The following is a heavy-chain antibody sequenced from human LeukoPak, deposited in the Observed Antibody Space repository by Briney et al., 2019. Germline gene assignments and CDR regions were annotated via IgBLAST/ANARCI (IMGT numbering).Heavy chain of an antibody. CDR2: ISGSGGST. CDR1: GFTFSSYA. CDR3: AKSGLRYFDWLSPYAFDI. V-gene: IGHV3-23*01. D-gene: IGHD3-9*01. J-gene: IGHJ3*02. Sequence: GGSLGLSCAASGFTFSSYAMSWVRQAPGKGLEWVSAISGSGGSTYYADSVKGRFTISRDNSKNTLYLQMNSLRDEDTAVYYCAKSGLRYFDWLSPYAFDIWGQGTMVTVSS.